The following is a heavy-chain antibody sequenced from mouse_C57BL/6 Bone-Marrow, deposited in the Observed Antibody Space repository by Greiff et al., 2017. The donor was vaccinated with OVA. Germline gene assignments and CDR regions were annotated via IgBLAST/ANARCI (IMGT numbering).Heavy chain of an antibody. Sequence: VQLQQSGPELVKPGASVKIPCKASGYTFTDYNMDWVKQSHGKSLEWIGDINPNNGGTIYNQKFKGKATLTVDKSSSTAYMELRSLTSEDTAVYYCARSLWLRPAMDYWGQGTSVTVSS. V-gene: IGHV1-18*01. CDR3: ARSLWLRPAMDY. D-gene: IGHD2-2*01. J-gene: IGHJ4*01. CDR2: INPNNGGT. CDR1: GYTFTDYN.